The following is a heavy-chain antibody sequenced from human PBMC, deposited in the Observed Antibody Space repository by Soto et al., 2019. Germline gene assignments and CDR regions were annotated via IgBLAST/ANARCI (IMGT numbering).Heavy chain of an antibody. CDR3: AHIAGEGADATNDFDP. Sequence: QITLKESGPTLVKPTQTLTLTCTFSGFSLSTSGVGVGWIRQPPGKALEWLALIYWDDDKRYSPSLKSRLTITKNTSKNQVVLKMTNMAPVDTATHYGAHIAGEGADATNDFDPWGQGTLVPLS. J-gene: IGHJ5*02. CDR2: IYWDDDK. D-gene: IGHD7-27*01. CDR1: GFSLSTSGVG. V-gene: IGHV2-5*02.